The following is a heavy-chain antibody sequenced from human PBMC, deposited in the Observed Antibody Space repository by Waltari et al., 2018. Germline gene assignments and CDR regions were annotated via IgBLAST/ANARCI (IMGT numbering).Heavy chain of an antibody. V-gene: IGHV3-74*01. D-gene: IGHD2-15*01. CDR3: ANHRPGGYGMAV. Sequence: EGQLVESGGGLVQPGGSLRLSCAASGFTFSDFYMHWVRQAPGQGLVWFSRIKTDGSGATYADSVRGRFTISRDNTKSTLYLQMNSLRVDDTAVYYCANHRPGGYGMAVWGQGTTVTVSS. J-gene: IGHJ6*02. CDR1: GFTFSDFY. CDR2: IKTDGSGA.